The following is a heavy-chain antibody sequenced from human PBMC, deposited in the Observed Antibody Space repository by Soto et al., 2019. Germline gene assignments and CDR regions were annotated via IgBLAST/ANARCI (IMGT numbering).Heavy chain of an antibody. V-gene: IGHV4-4*02. CDR3: AKGVYGSGSPNWFDP. J-gene: IGHJ5*02. D-gene: IGHD3-10*01. CDR1: GGSISSGYW. CDR2: IYHSGST. Sequence: SETLSLTCAVSGGSISSGYWWSWVRQPPGKGLEWSGEIYHSGSTNYNPSLKSRVTISLDKSKNQFSLNLSTVTAADTAVYYCAKGVYGSGSPNWFDPWGQETQVTVSS.